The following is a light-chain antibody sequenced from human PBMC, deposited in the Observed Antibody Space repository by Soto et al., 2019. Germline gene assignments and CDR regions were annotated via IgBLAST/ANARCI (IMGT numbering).Light chain of an antibody. V-gene: IGLV2-14*01. CDR2: EAY. Sequence: QSVLTQPASVSGSPGQSITISCTGTSSDVGGYKYVSWHQHHPGKAPKVIIYEAYKRPSGISSRFSGSKSGNTASLTISGLQADDEADFYCASYSSISTLVFGTGTKLTVL. CDR1: SSDVGGYKY. J-gene: IGLJ1*01. CDR3: ASYSSISTLV.